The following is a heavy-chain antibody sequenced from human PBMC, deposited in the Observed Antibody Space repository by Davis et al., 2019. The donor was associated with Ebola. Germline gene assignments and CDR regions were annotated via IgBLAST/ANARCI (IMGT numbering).Heavy chain of an antibody. CDR3: ARQAYCGGDCYYGAFDI. J-gene: IGHJ3*02. Sequence: GESLKISCAASGFTFSSYAMHWVRQAPGKGLEWVAVISYDGSNKYYADSVKGRFTISRDNAKNSLYLQMNSLRAEDTAVYYCARQAYCGGDCYYGAFDIWAKGQWSPSLQ. D-gene: IGHD2-21*01. CDR2: ISYDGSNK. CDR1: GFTFSSYA. V-gene: IGHV3-30-3*01.